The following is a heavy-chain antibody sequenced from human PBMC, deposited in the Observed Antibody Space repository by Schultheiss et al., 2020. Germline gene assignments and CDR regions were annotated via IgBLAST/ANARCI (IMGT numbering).Heavy chain of an antibody. V-gene: IGHV3-23*01. D-gene: IGHD3-16*01. CDR3: ARDHGGSSLGDY. CDR2: LSGGGGGT. CDR1: GFTFGDYA. Sequence: GESLKISCAASGFTFGDYAMSWVRQASGKGLEWVSALSGGGGGTYYADSVMGRFTITRDNSKNTLYLQMNSLRAEDTAVYYCARDHGGSSLGDYWGQGTLVTVSS. J-gene: IGHJ4*02.